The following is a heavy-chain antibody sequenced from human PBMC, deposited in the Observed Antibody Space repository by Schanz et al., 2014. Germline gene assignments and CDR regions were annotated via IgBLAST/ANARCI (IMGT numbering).Heavy chain of an antibody. CDR3: AKVDRTRYYAMDV. CDR1: GYIFGSHG. V-gene: IGHV1-46*01. Sequence: QLMQSGSEVRKPGASVKVSCKASGYIFGSHGMTWVRQAPGQGLEWMGIINPSGGSTSYAQKFQGRVTMTRDTSTSTVYMEVSGLRSEDTAVYYCAKVDRTRYYAMDVWGQGTTVTVSS. CDR2: INPSGGST. J-gene: IGHJ6*02. D-gene: IGHD3-9*01.